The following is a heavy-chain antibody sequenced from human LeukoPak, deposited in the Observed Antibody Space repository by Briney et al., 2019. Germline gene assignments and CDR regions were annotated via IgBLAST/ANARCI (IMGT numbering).Heavy chain of an antibody. CDR2: IYSGGST. CDR3: ARHHDYYYYMDV. CDR1: GFTVSSNY. J-gene: IGHJ6*03. Sequence: GGSLRLSCAASGFTVSSNYMSWVRQAPGKGLEWVSVIYSGGSTYYADSMKGRFTISRDNAKNSLYLQMNSLRAEDTAVYYCARHHDYYYYMDVWGKGTTVTISS. V-gene: IGHV3-66*04.